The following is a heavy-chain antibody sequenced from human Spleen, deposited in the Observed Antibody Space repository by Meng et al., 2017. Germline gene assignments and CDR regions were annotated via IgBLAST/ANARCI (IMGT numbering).Heavy chain of an antibody. CDR1: GYKFTNYW. D-gene: IGHD6-13*01. V-gene: IGHV5-51*01. CDR3: ARPPYSSSWYETYFDY. Sequence: KVSCKGFGYKFTNYWIGWVRQMPGKGLEWMAIIYPDDSDTRYSPSFQGQVTISADKSISTAYLQWSSLKASDTAMYYCARPPYSSSWYETYFDYWGQGTLVTVSS. J-gene: IGHJ4*02. CDR2: IYPDDSDT.